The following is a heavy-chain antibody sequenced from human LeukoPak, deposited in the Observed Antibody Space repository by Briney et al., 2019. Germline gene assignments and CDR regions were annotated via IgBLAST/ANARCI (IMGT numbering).Heavy chain of an antibody. CDR1: GFTFSNFA. D-gene: IGHD2-2*01. J-gene: IGHJ4*02. V-gene: IGHV3-30*04. CDR2: ISYDGNDQ. Sequence: PGGSLRLSCAASGFTFSNFAMHWVRQAPGKGLEWVATISYDGNDQEYADSVKGRFTISRDNSKNTLYVQLSRLRTEDTAVYYCAGFCSSETCPGAFENWGQGALVTVSS. CDR3: AGFCSSETCPGAFEN.